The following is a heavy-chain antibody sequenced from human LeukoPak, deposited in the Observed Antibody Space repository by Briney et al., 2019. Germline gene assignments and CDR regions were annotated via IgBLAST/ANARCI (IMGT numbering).Heavy chain of an antibody. Sequence: SETLSLTCTVSGGSISSYYWSWIRQPPGKGLEWIGYIYYSGSTNHNPSLKSRVTISVDTSKNQFSLKLSSVTAADTAVYYCARDRYYGSGGSDYWGQGTLVTVSS. V-gene: IGHV4-59*01. D-gene: IGHD3-10*01. J-gene: IGHJ4*02. CDR3: ARDRYYGSGGSDY. CDR1: GGSISSYY. CDR2: IYYSGST.